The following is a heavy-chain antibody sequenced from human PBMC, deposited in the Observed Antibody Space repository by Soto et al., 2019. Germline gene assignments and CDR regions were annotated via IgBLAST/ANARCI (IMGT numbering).Heavy chain of an antibody. CDR1: RFTFSNYV. V-gene: IGHV3-23*01. J-gene: IGHJ4*02. CDR3: VKGDTVVIPFALRFGH. Sequence: GGSLRLSCAASRFTFSNYVMTWVRQPPGKGLEWVSSISDSGYTTKYADSVKGRFTISRDNFKDTLYLQMNSLKAEDTAVYYCVKGDTVVIPFALRFGHWGRGTLVTVSS. D-gene: IGHD2-2*01. CDR2: ISDSGYTT.